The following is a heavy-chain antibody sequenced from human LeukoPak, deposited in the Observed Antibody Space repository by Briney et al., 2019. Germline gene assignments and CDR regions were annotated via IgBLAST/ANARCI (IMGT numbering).Heavy chain of an antibody. J-gene: IGHJ6*02. CDR2: ISYDGSNK. CDR1: GFTFSSYG. D-gene: IGHD3-10*01. Sequence: GGSLRLSCAASGFTFSSYGMHWVRQAPGKGLEWVAVISYDGSNKYYADSVKGRFTISRDNAKNSLYLQMNSLRAEDTAVYYCARDQGRLLWFGESSSMDVWGQGTTVTVSS. V-gene: IGHV3-30*03. CDR3: ARDQGRLLWFGESSSMDV.